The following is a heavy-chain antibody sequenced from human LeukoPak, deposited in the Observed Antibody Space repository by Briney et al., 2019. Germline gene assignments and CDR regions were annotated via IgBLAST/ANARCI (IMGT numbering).Heavy chain of an antibody. D-gene: IGHD5-12*01. J-gene: IGHJ4*02. Sequence: SETLSLTCTVSGDSISSSSYYWGWIRQPPGKGLEWIGNIYYSGSTYYNPSLKSRLTISVDTSKNQFSLMLTSVTAADTAVYYCARASGYAEVEYWGQGTLVTVSS. CDR3: ARASGYAEVEY. CDR1: GDSISSSSYY. V-gene: IGHV4-39*07. CDR2: IYYSGST.